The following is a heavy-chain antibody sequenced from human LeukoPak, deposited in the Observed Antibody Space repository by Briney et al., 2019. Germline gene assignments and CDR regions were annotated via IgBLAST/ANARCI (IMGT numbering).Heavy chain of an antibody. CDR3: ARDCSGGSCYGGTWFDP. Sequence: SETLSLTCTVSGGSISSGGYYWSWLRQHPGMGLVWIGYIYYSGSTYYHPSLKSRVTISVDTSKNQFSLKLSSVTAADTAVYYCARDCSGGSCYGGTWFDPWGQGTLVTVSS. J-gene: IGHJ5*02. V-gene: IGHV4-31*03. D-gene: IGHD2-15*01. CDR1: GGSISSGGYY. CDR2: IYYSGST.